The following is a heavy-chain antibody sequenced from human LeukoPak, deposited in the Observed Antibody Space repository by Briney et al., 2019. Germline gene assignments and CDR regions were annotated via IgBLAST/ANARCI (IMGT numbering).Heavy chain of an antibody. CDR3: ARANWFDP. Sequence: PGGSLRLSCAASGFTFSSYSIHWVRQAPGKGLVWVPRINSDGSSTNYADSVKGRFTISRDNAKNTLYLQMNSLRAEDTAVYYCARANWFDPWGQGTLVTVSS. V-gene: IGHV3-74*01. CDR1: GFTFSSYS. J-gene: IGHJ5*02. CDR2: INSDGSST.